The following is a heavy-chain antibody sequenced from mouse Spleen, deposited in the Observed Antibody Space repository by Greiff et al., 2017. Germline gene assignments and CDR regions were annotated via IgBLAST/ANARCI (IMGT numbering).Heavy chain of an antibody. CDR3: ARGGYGNPFAY. D-gene: IGHD2-1*01. Sequence: EVKLMESGGGLVQPGGSLKLSCATSGFTFSDYYMYWVRQTPEKRLEWVAYISNGGGSTYYPDTVKGRFTISRDNAKNTLYLQMSRLKSEDTAMYYCARGGYGNPFAYWGQGTLVTVSA. J-gene: IGHJ3*01. CDR2: ISNGGGST. V-gene: IGHV5-12*02. CDR1: GFTFSDYY.